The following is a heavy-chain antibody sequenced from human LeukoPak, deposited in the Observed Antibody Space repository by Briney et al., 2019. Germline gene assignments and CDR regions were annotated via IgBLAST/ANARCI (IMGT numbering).Heavy chain of an antibody. V-gene: IGHV3-23*01. CDR3: AKGKKVTMVRGVTWFDP. CDR1: GFTFSSYA. CDR2: ISGSGGST. D-gene: IGHD3-10*01. Sequence: GGSLRLSCAASGFTFSSYAMSWVRQAPGKGLEWVSAISGSGGSTYYADSVKGRFTISRDNSKNTLYLQMNSLRAEDTAVYYSAKGKKVTMVRGVTWFDPWGQGTLVTVSS. J-gene: IGHJ5*02.